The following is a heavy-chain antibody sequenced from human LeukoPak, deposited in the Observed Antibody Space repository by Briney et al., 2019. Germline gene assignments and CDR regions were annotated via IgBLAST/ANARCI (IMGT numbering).Heavy chain of an antibody. CDR3: AKKITMVRGTSGFDY. D-gene: IGHD3-10*01. J-gene: IGHJ4*02. Sequence: PGGSLRLSCAASGFTFSSYAMRWVRQAPGKGLEWVSVISGSGGSTYYADSVKGRFTISRDNSKNTLYLQMNSLRAEDTAVYYCAKKITMVRGTSGFDYWGQGTLVTVSS. V-gene: IGHV3-23*01. CDR2: ISGSGGST. CDR1: GFTFSSYA.